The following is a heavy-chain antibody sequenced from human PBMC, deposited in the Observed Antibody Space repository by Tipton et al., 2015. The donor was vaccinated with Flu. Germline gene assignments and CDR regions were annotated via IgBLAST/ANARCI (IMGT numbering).Heavy chain of an antibody. CDR3: ARTGYSSSWLYFQH. CDR2: IYYSATT. D-gene: IGHD6-13*01. J-gene: IGHJ1*01. CDR1: GGSISTSHYY. Sequence: LRLSCTVSGGSISTSHYYWAWIRQPPGKGLEWIGSIYYSATTDYNPSLESRVTLSVDTSKNHFSLKMSSVTAADTAVYYCARTGYSSSWLYFQHWGQGTLVTVSS. V-gene: IGHV4-39*02.